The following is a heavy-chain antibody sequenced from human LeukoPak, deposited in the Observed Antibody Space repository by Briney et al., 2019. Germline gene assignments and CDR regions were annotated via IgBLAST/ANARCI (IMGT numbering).Heavy chain of an antibody. CDR1: GGSISSYY. CDR2: IYYSGST. CDR3: ARFSWMPYFDY. D-gene: IGHD5-12*01. J-gene: IGHJ4*02. Sequence: PSETLSLTCTVSGGSISSYYWSWIRQPPGKGLEWIGYIYYSGSTNYNPSLKSRVTISVDTSKNQFSLKLSSVTAADTAVYYCARFSWMPYFDYWGQGTLVTVSS. V-gene: IGHV4-59*08.